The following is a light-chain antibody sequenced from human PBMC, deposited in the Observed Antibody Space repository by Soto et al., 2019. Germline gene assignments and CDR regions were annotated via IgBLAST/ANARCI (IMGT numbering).Light chain of an antibody. J-gene: IGKJ2*01. Sequence: DIQMTQSPSSLSASVGDRVTITCRASQSISSYLNWYQQKPGKAPKLLIYAASSLQSGVPSRVSSSGSGTDFTLTISILQPEDFATYCCQQSYRTPPTFGQRTKREIK. CDR2: AAS. V-gene: IGKV1-39*01. CDR1: QSISSY. CDR3: QQSYRTPPT.